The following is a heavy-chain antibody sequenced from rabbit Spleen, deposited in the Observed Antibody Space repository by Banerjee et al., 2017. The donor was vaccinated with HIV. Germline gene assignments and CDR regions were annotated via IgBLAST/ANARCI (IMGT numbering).Heavy chain of an antibody. D-gene: IGHD1-1*01. CDR2: IFGGNTGNT. CDR3: ARAATASIYISLTRLDL. V-gene: IGHV1S45*01. J-gene: IGHJ3*01. CDR1: GFDFSSSYY. Sequence: QEQLVESGGGLVQPEGSLTLTCKASGFDFSSSYYMCWVRQAPGKGLEWIACIFGGNTGNTYYASWAKGRFTISKTSSTTVTLQMTSLTAADTATHYCARAATASIYISLTRLDLWGPGTLVTVS.